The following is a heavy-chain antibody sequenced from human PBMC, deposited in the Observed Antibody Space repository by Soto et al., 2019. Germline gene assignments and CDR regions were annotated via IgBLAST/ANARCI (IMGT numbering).Heavy chain of an antibody. CDR2: INHSGST. J-gene: IGHJ4*02. D-gene: IGHD6-19*01. CDR1: GGSFSGYY. CDR3: ASFISSGVDY. Sequence: SETLSLTCAVYGGSFSGYYWSWIRQPPGKGLEWIGEINHSGSTNYNPSLKSRVTISVDTSKNQFSLKLSSVTAADTAVYYCASFISSGVDYWGQGTLVTVSS. V-gene: IGHV4-34*01.